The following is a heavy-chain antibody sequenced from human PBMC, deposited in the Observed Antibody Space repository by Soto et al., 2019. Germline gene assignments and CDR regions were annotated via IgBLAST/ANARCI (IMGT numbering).Heavy chain of an antibody. D-gene: IGHD3-22*01. Sequence: ASVKVSCKASGYTFTGYYMHWVRQAPGQGLEWMGWINPNSGGTNYAQKFQGWVTMTRDTSISTAYMELSRLRSDDTAVYYCARGLYYYDSIGYYDAFDIWGQGTMVTVAS. CDR1: GYTFTGYY. J-gene: IGHJ3*02. V-gene: IGHV1-2*04. CDR2: INPNSGGT. CDR3: ARGLYYYDSIGYYDAFDI.